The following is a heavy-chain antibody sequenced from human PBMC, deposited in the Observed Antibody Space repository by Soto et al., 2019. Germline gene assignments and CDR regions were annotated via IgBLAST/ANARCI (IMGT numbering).Heavy chain of an antibody. CDR1: VGYINTLY. CDR2: IFSSGST. D-gene: IGHD5-12*01. V-gene: IGHV4-4*07. Sequence: SETLSLTCTFSVGYINTLYWSWVRQPAGKGLDLIGRIFSSGSTSFNPSLESRVAMSVDTSKNHFSLNLSSVTAADMAVYYCAREGSYSAYNFAHGIQLWSFDFWGQGALVTVSS. J-gene: IGHJ4*02. CDR3: AREGSYSAYNFAHGIQLWSFDF.